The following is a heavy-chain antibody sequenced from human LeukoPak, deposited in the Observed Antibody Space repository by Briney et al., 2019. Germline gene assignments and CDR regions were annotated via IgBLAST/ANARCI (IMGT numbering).Heavy chain of an antibody. CDR1: GFTFSSYW. Sequence: GGSLRLSCAASGFTFSSYWMSWVRQAPGKGLEWVANIKQDGSEKYYVDSMKGRFTISRDNAKNSLFLQMNSLRAEDTAIYYCARGGTYSGSWYYFDYWGQGTLVTVSS. CDR2: IKQDGSEK. V-gene: IGHV3-7*01. J-gene: IGHJ4*02. D-gene: IGHD6-13*01. CDR3: ARGGTYSGSWYYFDY.